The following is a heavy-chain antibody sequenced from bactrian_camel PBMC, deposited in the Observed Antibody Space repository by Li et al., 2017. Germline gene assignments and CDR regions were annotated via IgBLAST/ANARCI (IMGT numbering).Heavy chain of an antibody. D-gene: IGHD6*01. CDR3: AAEGIGGSCLISQAYNY. CDR1: KFTANICA. V-gene: IGHV3S53*01. J-gene: IGHJ4*01. Sequence: HVQLVESGGGLVQPGGSLRLSCTAPKFTANICAMDYSRQAAGKQPEWVSSITASGVTDYADSVKGRFTISQDSAKNILYLQMNSLTPEDSAMYYCAAEGIGGSCLISQAYNYWGQGTQVTVS. CDR2: ITASGVT.